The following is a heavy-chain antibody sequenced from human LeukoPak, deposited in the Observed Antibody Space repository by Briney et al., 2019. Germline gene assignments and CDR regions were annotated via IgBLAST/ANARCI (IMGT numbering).Heavy chain of an antibody. Sequence: GESLRLSCAASGFPFSSSAMSWVRQTPANGLEWVSSITGDGVTTYYADSVKGRFTISRDNSKNILFLQMNSLGAEDSASYFCAKERRRVDTSMIRSYYFDYWGQGTPVTVSS. CDR1: GFPFSSSA. V-gene: IGHV3-23*01. J-gene: IGHJ4*02. D-gene: IGHD3-16*01. CDR3: AKERRRVDTSMIRSYYFDY. CDR2: ITGDGVTT.